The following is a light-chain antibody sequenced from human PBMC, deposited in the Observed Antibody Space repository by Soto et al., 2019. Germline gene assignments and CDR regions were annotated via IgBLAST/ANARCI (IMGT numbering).Light chain of an antibody. CDR1: SGHSSYA. CDR3: QTWGSGSVV. Sequence: QPVLTQSPSASASLGASVKLTCTLSSGHSSYAIAWHQQQPEKGPRYLMKLNNDGSHSKGDGIPDRFSGSSSGAERYLTISRLPSEDAANHYCQTWGSGSVVLGGGTQQTVL. V-gene: IGLV4-69*01. CDR2: LNNDGSH. J-gene: IGLJ2*01.